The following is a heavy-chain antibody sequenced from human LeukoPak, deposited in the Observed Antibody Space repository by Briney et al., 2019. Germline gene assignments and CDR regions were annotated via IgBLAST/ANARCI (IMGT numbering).Heavy chain of an antibody. CDR3: ATVAGDCSGGRCYLLRFDY. CDR1: GFTFSNYW. J-gene: IGHJ4*02. CDR2: IKLDGSEK. D-gene: IGHD2-15*01. Sequence: PGGSLRLSCVASGFTFSNYWMSWVRQAPGKGLEWVVNIKLDGSEKYYVDSVKGRFTISRDNAKNSLYLQMNSLRGDDTAVYYCATVAGDCSGGRCYLLRFDYWGQGTLVTVSS. V-gene: IGHV3-7*01.